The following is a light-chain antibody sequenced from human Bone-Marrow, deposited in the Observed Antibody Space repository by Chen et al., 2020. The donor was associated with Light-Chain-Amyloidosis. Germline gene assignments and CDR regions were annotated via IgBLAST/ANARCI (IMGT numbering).Light chain of an antibody. J-gene: IGLJ3*02. V-gene: IGLV4-69*02. CDR2: LNSDGTH. Sequence: QVVLTQPPSASASPGASVNLTCTLSSGYRLYVIAWHQQQSQQGPRFLMRLNSDGTHSRGAGISDRFSGSSSGTERYLTISSLQSEDEADYYCQTWGTDIQVFGGGTRLTVL. CDR3: QTWGTDIQV. CDR1: SGYRLYV.